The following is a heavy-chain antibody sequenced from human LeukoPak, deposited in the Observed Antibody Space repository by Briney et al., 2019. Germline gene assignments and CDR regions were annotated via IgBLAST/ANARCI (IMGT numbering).Heavy chain of an antibody. V-gene: IGHV4-59*01. CDR2: IYYNGRT. Sequence: SATLSLTYSVSGGSISSYYWSWIRQPPGKGLEWIGYIYYNGRTHYNPSLESRVTISVDTSKNQFSLQLHSVTAADTAVYYCARVFCSSTSCQKTFDYWGQGSLVTVSS. CDR1: GGSISSYY. D-gene: IGHD2-2*01. J-gene: IGHJ4*02. CDR3: ARVFCSSTSCQKTFDY.